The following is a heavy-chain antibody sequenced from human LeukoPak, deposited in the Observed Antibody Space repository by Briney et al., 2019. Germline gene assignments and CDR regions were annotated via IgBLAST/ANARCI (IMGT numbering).Heavy chain of an antibody. Sequence: PGRSLRLSCAASGFTFDDYAMHWVRQAPGKGLEWVSGISWNSGSIGYADSVKGRFTISRDNAKNSLYLQMNSLRAEDTALYYCAKDKEEVTTTLFDYWGQGTLVTVSS. D-gene: IGHD3-22*01. CDR1: GFTFDDYA. V-gene: IGHV3-9*01. CDR3: AKDKEEVTTTLFDY. CDR2: ISWNSGSI. J-gene: IGHJ4*02.